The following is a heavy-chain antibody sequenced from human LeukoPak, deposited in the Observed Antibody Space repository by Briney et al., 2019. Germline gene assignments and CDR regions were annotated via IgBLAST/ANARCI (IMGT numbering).Heavy chain of an antibody. Sequence: WASVMVSCKASGGTFSSYAISWVRQAPGQGLEWMGGIIPIFGTANYAQKFQGRVTITADESTSTAYMELSSLRSEDTVVYFCARGSSTYYYDSSGPFDYWGQGTLVTVSS. CDR3: ARGSSTYYYDSSGPFDY. V-gene: IGHV1-69*13. D-gene: IGHD3-22*01. CDR1: GGTFSSYA. CDR2: IIPIFGTA. J-gene: IGHJ4*02.